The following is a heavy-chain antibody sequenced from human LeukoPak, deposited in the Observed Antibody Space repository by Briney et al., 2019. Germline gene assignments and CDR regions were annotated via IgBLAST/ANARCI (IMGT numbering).Heavy chain of an antibody. D-gene: IGHD3-10*01. CDR2: ISSSSSTI. V-gene: IGHV3-48*01. Sequence: GGSLRLSCAASGFTFSSYSMNWVRQAPGKGLEWVSYISSSSSTIYYADSVKGRFTISRDNSKNTPYLQMNSLRAEDTAVYYCARLPELPGFGDYWGPGTLVTVSS. CDR1: GFTFSSYS. CDR3: ARLPELPGFGDY. J-gene: IGHJ4*02.